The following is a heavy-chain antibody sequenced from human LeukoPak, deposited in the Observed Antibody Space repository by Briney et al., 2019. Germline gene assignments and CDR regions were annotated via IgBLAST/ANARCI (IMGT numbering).Heavy chain of an antibody. D-gene: IGHD4-17*01. V-gene: IGHV3-11*01. CDR2: ISSSGSTI. J-gene: IGHJ4*02. CDR1: GGSISTYY. CDR3: ARDYGDY. Sequence: LSLTCTVSGGSISTYYWSWIRQAPGKGLEWVSYISSSGSTISYADSVKGRFTISRDNAKNSLYLQLNSLRAEDTAVYYCARDYGDYWGQGTLVTVSS.